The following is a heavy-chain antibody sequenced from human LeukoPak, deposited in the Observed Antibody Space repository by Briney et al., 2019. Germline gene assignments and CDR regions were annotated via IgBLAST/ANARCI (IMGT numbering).Heavy chain of an antibody. CDR1: GYSFTNYW. Sequence: GESLKISSKGSGYSFTNYWIGWVRQMPGRGLEWMGIIYPDDSDTGYSPSFQGQVTISADKSISPAYLQWSSLKASDTAMYYCARLGHTGSYSATGWFFDLWGRGTLVTVSS. V-gene: IGHV5-51*01. CDR3: ARLGHTGSYSATGWFFDL. CDR2: IYPDDSDT. J-gene: IGHJ2*01. D-gene: IGHD1-26*01.